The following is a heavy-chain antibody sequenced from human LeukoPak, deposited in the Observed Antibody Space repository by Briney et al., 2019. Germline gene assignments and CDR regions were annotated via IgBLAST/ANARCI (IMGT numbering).Heavy chain of an antibody. CDR3: AGAEQLGRYYYYYYMDV. Sequence: ASVKVSYKASGYTFTSYGISWVRQAPGQGLEWMGWISAYNGNTNYAQKLQGRVTMTTDTSTSTAYMELRSLRSDDTAVYYCAGAEQLGRYYYYYYMDVWGKGTTVTVSS. D-gene: IGHD6-6*01. V-gene: IGHV1-18*01. CDR2: ISAYNGNT. J-gene: IGHJ6*03. CDR1: GYTFTSYG.